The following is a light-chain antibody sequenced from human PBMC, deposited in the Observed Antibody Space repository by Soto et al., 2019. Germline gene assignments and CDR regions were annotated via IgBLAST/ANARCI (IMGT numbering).Light chain of an antibody. V-gene: IGKV3-20*01. CDR1: QSVSSSY. CDR2: GAS. CDR3: QQYDSSPIT. J-gene: IGKJ5*01. Sequence: EIVLTQSPGTLSLSPGERATLSCRASQSVSSSYLAWYQQKPGQAPRLLIYGASSRATGIPDRFSGSGSGTDFTLTISRLEPEDFAVYYCQQYDSSPITFGQETRLEIK.